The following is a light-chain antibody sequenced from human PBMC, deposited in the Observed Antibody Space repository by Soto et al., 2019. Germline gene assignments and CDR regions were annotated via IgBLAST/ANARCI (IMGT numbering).Light chain of an antibody. J-gene: IGKJ4*01. CDR1: QGISTY. CDR2: DTS. Sequence: DIQMTQSPSSLSASVGDSVTITCQASQGISTYVNWYQQKAGNAPKILIYDTSNLEPGVPSRFSGSRSGTHFIFPSPSLPLEHVATYYCNQYADVTLTFGGGTKVDIK. V-gene: IGKV1-33*01. CDR3: NQYADVTLT.